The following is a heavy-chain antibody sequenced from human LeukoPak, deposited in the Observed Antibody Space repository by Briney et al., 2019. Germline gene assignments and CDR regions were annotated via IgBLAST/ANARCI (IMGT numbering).Heavy chain of an antibody. J-gene: IGHJ5*02. V-gene: IGHV1-18*01. Sequence: ASVTVSCKASGYTFTSYGISWVRQAPGQGLEWMGWISAYNGNTNYAQKLQGRVTMTTDTSTSTAYMELRSLRSDDTAVYYCARARMNYGDYGWFDPWGQGTLVTVSS. CDR1: GYTFTSYG. CDR3: ARARMNYGDYGWFDP. D-gene: IGHD4-17*01. CDR2: ISAYNGNT.